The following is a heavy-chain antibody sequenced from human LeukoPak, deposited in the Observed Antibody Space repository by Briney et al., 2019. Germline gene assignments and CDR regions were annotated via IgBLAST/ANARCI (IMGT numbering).Heavy chain of an antibody. Sequence: GGSLRLSCAASGFTFSSHAMSWVRQAPGKGLEWVSAISGSGASTYYADSVKGRFTISRDNSKNTLYLQMNSLRAEDTAVYYCARGGGQWLVPDYYFDYWGQGTLVTVSS. J-gene: IGHJ4*02. CDR2: ISGSGAST. CDR3: ARGGGQWLVPDYYFDY. V-gene: IGHV3-23*01. D-gene: IGHD6-19*01. CDR1: GFTFSSHA.